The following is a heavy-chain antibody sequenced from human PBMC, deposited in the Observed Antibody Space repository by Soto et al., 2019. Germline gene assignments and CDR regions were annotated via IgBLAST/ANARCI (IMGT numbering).Heavy chain of an antibody. D-gene: IGHD6-13*01. Sequence: QITLKESGPTLVKPTQTLTLTCTFSGFSFSTSAVGVGWIRQPPGKALEWLALLYWDDDKRYSPSLKSRLTITNDTSRNQVVVTMPHKDPVDTATYYCAHVYWAASGTRYYFDYWGQGTLVTVSS. V-gene: IGHV2-5*02. CDR1: GFSFSTSAVG. J-gene: IGHJ4*02. CDR3: AHVYWAASGTRYYFDY. CDR2: LYWDDDK.